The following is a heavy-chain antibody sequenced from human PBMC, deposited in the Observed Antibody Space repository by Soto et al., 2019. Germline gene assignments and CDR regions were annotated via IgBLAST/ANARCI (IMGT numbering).Heavy chain of an antibody. Sequence: SETLSLTCTVSGGSISSYYWSWIRQPPGKGLEWIGYIYYSGSTNYKPSLKSRVTISVDTSKNQFSLKLSSVTAADTAMYYCASLYGDPGGYYFDYWGQGTLVTVS. CDR1: GGSISSYY. D-gene: IGHD4-17*01. CDR3: ASLYGDPGGYYFDY. CDR2: IYYSGST. V-gene: IGHV4-59*08. J-gene: IGHJ4*02.